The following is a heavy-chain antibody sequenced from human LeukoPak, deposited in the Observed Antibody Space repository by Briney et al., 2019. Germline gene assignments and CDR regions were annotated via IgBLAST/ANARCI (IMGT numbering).Heavy chain of an antibody. CDR2: IYAGDSDS. CDR3: ARRSYCYSTSCYGYWFDS. J-gene: IGHJ5*01. Sequence: GESLKISCKGSGYRFTDYWIAWVRQMPGKGLEWMGIIYAGDSDSRYSPSFQGQVTFSADKSISTAYLQWSSLKASDTAMYYCARRSYCYSTSCYGYWFDSWGQGTLVTVSS. D-gene: IGHD2-2*01. V-gene: IGHV5-51*01. CDR1: GYRFTDYW.